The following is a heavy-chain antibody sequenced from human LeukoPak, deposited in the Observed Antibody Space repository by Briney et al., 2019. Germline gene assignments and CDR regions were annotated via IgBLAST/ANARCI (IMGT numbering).Heavy chain of an antibody. D-gene: IGHD4-17*01. CDR2: MSSSDNYI. CDR3: ARPHTVSRDYHYGMDV. V-gene: IGHV3-21*06. J-gene: IGHJ6*02. Sequence: GGSLRLSCTVSGFTFRSYNMNWVRQAPGKGLEWVSSMSSSDNYIYYADSVKGRFTISRDNAKNTLYLQMNSLRAEDTAVYYCARPHTVSRDYHYGMDVWGQGTTVTVSS. CDR1: GFTFRSYN.